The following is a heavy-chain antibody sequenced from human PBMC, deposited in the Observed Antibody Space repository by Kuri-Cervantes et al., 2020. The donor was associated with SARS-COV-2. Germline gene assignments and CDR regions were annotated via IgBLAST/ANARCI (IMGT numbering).Heavy chain of an antibody. CDR2: ISSSSSYI. CDR3: ARAQRGLMVALDY. D-gene: IGHD5-12*01. J-gene: IGHJ4*02. V-gene: IGHV3-21*01. Sequence: GESLNISCAASGIIFSSYSMNWVRQAAGKGLERGSSISSSSSYIYDADSVKGRFTISKDNARNSLYLQMNSLRAEDTAVYYCARAQRGLMVALDYWGQGTLVTVSS. CDR1: GIIFSSYS.